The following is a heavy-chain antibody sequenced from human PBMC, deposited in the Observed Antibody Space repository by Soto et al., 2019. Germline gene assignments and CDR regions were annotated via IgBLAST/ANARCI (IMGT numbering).Heavy chain of an antibody. V-gene: IGHV5-51*01. CDR1: GYSFTNSW. Sequence: GAEVKKPGESLKISCQGSGYSFTNSWIAWVRQMPGEGLEWMGIIYPGDSDTRYSPSFQGQVTISADKSINTAYLQWSSLKASDTAMYYCARRGGFGRMYYFDYWGQGTLVTVSS. CDR2: IYPGDSDT. CDR3: ARRGGFGRMYYFDY. J-gene: IGHJ4*02. D-gene: IGHD3-10*01.